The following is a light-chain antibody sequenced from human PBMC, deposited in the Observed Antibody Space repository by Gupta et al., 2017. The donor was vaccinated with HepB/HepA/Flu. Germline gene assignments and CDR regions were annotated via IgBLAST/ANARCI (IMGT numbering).Light chain of an antibody. V-gene: IGLV1-40*01. CDR3: QSYDSSLSGGNVV. CDR2: GNS. J-gene: IGLJ2*01. CDR1: SSNIGAGYD. Sequence: QSVLTQPPPVSGAPGQRVPISCTGSSSNIGAGYDVHWYQQLPGTAPKLLIYGNSNRPSGVPDRFSGSKSGTSASLAITGLQAEDEADYYCQSYDSSLSGGNVVFGGGTKLTVL.